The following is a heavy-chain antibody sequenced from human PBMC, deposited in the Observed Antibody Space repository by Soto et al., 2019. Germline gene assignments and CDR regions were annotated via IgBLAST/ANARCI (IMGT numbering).Heavy chain of an antibody. D-gene: IGHD6-19*01. CDR2: ISAFNGNT. V-gene: IGHV1-18*01. CDR1: GYSFTNYG. CDR3: ARDRGVAPLVAGNTHYYYYMDV. J-gene: IGHJ6*03. Sequence: QDQLLQSGAEVKKPGASVTVSCKASGYSFTNYGITWVRQAPGQGLEWMGWISAFNGNTHYAQKLQGRVTMTTDASTSTAYMELRSLRSDDTAVYCCARDRGVAPLVAGNTHYYYYMDVWGKGTTVTVSS.